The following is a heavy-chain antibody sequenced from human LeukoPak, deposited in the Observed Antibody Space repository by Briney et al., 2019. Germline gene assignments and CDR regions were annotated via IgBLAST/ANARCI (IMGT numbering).Heavy chain of an antibody. CDR1: GGSITSYF. CDR3: AQMALYSPGYSQQ. V-gene: IGHV4-59*01. CDR2: IYHNSGTT. Sequence: PSETLSLTCTVSGGSITSYFWTWIRQPPGKGLEWIGYIYHNSGTTNYNPSLKSRVSISVDTSKTHFSLRLSSVTTADTAVYYCAQMALYSPGYSQQWGQGTLVTVSS. D-gene: IGHD2-15*01. J-gene: IGHJ1*01.